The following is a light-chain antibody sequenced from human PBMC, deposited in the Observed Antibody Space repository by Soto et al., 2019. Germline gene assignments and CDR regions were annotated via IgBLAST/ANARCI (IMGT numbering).Light chain of an antibody. Sequence: QSALTQPASVSGSPGQSIAISCTGTSSDVGSYDRVSWYQHHPGKAPTLMIYEVNKRPSGVSDRFSGSKSGNTASLTISGLQAEDEAEYYCCSSVGSPNWVFGGGTQLTVL. V-gene: IGLV2-23*02. CDR1: SSDVGSYDR. J-gene: IGLJ3*02. CDR2: EVN. CDR3: CSSVGSPNWV.